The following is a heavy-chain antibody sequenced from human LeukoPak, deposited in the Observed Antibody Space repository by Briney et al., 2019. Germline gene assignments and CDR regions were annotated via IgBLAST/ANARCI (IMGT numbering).Heavy chain of an antibody. Sequence: GGSLRLSXAASGFTFSTYGMHWVRQAPGKGLEWVAVIWYDGSNKYYADSVKGRFTISRDNSKNTLYLQMNSLRAEDTAVYYCAKANGGNNARFDYWGQGTLVTVSS. CDR3: AKANGGNNARFDY. CDR1: GFTFSTYG. V-gene: IGHV3-33*06. J-gene: IGHJ4*02. CDR2: IWYDGSNK. D-gene: IGHD4-23*01.